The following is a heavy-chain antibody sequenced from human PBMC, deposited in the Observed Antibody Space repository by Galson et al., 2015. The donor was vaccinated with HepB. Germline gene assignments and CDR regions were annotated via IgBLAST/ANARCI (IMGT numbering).Heavy chain of an antibody. D-gene: IGHD6-13*01. CDR3: ARGGASSKPLDC. CDR2: IGPDGSGT. J-gene: IGHJ4*02. V-gene: IGHV3-7*03. CDR1: GFSFSSHY. Sequence: SLRLSCAASGFSFSSHYMSWVRQAPGREPEWVGNIGPDGSGTYYVDSLKGRFAISRDNARNSLYLQMNSLRVDDTAVYYCARGGASSKPLDCWGQGTLVTVSS.